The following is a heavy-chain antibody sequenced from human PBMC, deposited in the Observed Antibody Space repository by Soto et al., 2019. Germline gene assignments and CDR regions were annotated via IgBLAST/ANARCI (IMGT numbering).Heavy chain of an antibody. D-gene: IGHD3-22*01. Sequence: QVQLVQSGAEVKKPGASVKVSCKASGYTFTSYGISWVRQAPGQGLEWMGWISAYNGNTNYAQKLQGRVTMTTDTSTSTAYMELRSLRSDDTAVYYCARGPPSGTYYYDSSGYPNWFDPWGQGTLVTFSS. CDR2: ISAYNGNT. CDR3: ARGPPSGTYYYDSSGYPNWFDP. V-gene: IGHV1-18*04. CDR1: GYTFTSYG. J-gene: IGHJ5*02.